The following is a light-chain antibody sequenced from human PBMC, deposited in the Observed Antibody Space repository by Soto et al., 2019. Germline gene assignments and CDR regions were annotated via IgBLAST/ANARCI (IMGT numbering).Light chain of an antibody. V-gene: IGKV3-15*01. CDR2: GAS. Sequence: EIVMTQSPATLSVSPGERVTLSCRASQSVSSRLAWYQQKPGQSPRLLIYGASTRATGIPARFSGSGSGTDFTLTISRLEPEDFAVYYCQQYGSSGTFGQGTKVDI. CDR3: QQYGSSGT. CDR1: QSVSSR. J-gene: IGKJ1*01.